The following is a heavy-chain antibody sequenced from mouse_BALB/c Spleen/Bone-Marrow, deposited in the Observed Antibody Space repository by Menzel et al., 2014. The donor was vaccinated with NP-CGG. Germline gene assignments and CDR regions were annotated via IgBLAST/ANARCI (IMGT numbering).Heavy chain of an antibody. CDR3: ARREEDYVNLFAY. CDR2: LYPGSGSI. Sequence: QVQLQQSGSELVKPGASVKLSCKASGYTFTDYIIHWVKQRSGQGLEWIGRLYPGSGSIKSNEKFKDRATSTADKSSSTVYMELSRLPSEDSAVCFCARREEDYVNLFAYWGQGTLVTVSA. CDR1: GYTFTDYI. J-gene: IGHJ3*01. D-gene: IGHD2-4*01. V-gene: IGHV1-62-2*01.